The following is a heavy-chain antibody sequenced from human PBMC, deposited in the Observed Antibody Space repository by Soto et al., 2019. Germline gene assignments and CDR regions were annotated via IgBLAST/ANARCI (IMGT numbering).Heavy chain of an antibody. V-gene: IGHV4-39*07. J-gene: IGHJ6*03. CDR2: IYYSGST. CDR1: GGSISSSSYY. D-gene: IGHD6-13*01. Sequence: SETLSLTCTVSGGSISSSSYYWGWIRQPPGKGLEWIGSIYYSGSTYYNPSLKSRVTISVDTSKNQFSLRLSSVTAADTAVYYCARKIAAVGSYYYYIDVWGKGTTVTVSS. CDR3: ARKIAAVGSYYYYIDV.